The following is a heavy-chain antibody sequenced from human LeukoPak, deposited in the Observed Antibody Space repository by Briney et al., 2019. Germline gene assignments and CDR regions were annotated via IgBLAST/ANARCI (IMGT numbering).Heavy chain of an antibody. Sequence: GRSLRLSCAASEFTFDDYAMHWVRQAPGRGLEWVSGISWNSGSIGYADSVKGRFTISRDNAKNSLYLQMNSLRAEDTAVYYCARGAPHVVVPAAIHYYGMDVWGQGTTVTVSS. J-gene: IGHJ6*02. CDR1: EFTFDDYA. V-gene: IGHV3-9*01. CDR3: ARGAPHVVVPAAIHYYGMDV. D-gene: IGHD2-2*01. CDR2: ISWNSGSI.